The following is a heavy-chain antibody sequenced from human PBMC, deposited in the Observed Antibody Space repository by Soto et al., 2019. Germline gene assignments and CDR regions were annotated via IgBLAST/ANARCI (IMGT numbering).Heavy chain of an antibody. D-gene: IGHD6-13*01. CDR3: ARAGSSSTYYFDY. Sequence: QLQLQESGSGLVKPSQTLSLTCAVSGGSISSGGYSWSWIRQPPGKGLEWIGYIYHSGSTYYNPSLKSRVTISVDSSKNQFSLKLSSVTAADTAVYYCARAGSSSTYYFDYWGQGTLVTVSS. V-gene: IGHV4-30-2*01. CDR2: IYHSGST. CDR1: GGSISSGGYS. J-gene: IGHJ4*02.